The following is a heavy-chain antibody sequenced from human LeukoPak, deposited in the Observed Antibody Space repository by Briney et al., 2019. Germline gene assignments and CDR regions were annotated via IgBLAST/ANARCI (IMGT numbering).Heavy chain of an antibody. CDR3: AKGITVRSYFDY. V-gene: IGHV3-23*01. CDR2: ISGSGGST. CDR1: GFTFSSYA. D-gene: IGHD1-20*01. Sequence: GGSLRLSCAASGFTFSSYAMSWVRQAPGKGLERVSAISGSGGSTYYADSVKGRFTISRDNSKNTLYLQMNSLRAEDTAVYYCAKGITVRSYFDYWGQGTLVTVSS. J-gene: IGHJ4*02.